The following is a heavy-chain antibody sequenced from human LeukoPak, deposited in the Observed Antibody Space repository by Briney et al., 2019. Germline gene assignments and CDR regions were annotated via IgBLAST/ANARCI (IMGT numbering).Heavy chain of an antibody. CDR1: GGSISSSSYY. D-gene: IGHD3-10*01. CDR3: ARSYYGSGSYYLDY. Sequence: SETLSLTCTVSGGSISSSSYYWGWIRQPPGKGLEWIGSIYYSGSTNYNPSLKSRVTISVDTSKNQFSLKLSSVTAADTAVYYCARSYYGSGSYYLDYWGQGTLVTVSS. J-gene: IGHJ4*02. V-gene: IGHV4-39*07. CDR2: IYYSGST.